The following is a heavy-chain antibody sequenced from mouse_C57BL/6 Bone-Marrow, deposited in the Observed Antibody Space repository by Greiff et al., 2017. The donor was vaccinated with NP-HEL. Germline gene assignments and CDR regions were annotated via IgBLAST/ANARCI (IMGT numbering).Heavy chain of an antibody. J-gene: IGHJ4*01. V-gene: IGHV1-64*01. D-gene: IGHD2-4*01. Sequence: QVQLQQPGAELVKPGASVKLSCKASGYTFTSYWMHWVKQRPGQGLEWIGMIHPNSGSTNYNEKFKSKATLTVDKSSSTAYMQLSSLTSEDSAVYYCARDYDGGAYAMDYWGQGTSVTVSS. CDR2: IHPNSGST. CDR1: GYTFTSYW. CDR3: ARDYDGGAYAMDY.